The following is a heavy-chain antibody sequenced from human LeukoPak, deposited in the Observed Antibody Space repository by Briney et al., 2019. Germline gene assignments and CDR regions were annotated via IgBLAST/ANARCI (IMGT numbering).Heavy chain of an antibody. Sequence: GSLRLSCAASGFTFSSYAMSWVRQAPGKGLEWVSAISGSGGSTYYADSVKGRFTISRDNSKNTLYLQMNSLRAEDTAVYYCAKDYYDTSGYYNRFDYWGQGTLVTVSS. CDR2: ISGSGGST. J-gene: IGHJ4*02. CDR3: AKDYYDTSGYYNRFDY. V-gene: IGHV3-23*01. D-gene: IGHD3-22*01. CDR1: GFTFSSYA.